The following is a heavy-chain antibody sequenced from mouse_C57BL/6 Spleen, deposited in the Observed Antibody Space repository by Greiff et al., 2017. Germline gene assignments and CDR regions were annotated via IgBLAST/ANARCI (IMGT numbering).Heavy chain of an antibody. V-gene: IGHV14-1*01. CDR3: TWDYDGFAY. J-gene: IGHJ3*01. CDR2: IDPEAGDT. CDR1: GFNIKDYY. D-gene: IGHD2-4*01. Sequence: EVQLQQSGAELVRPGASVKLSCTASGFNIKDYYMHWVKQRPDQGLEWIGRIDPEAGDTEYAPKFQGKATMTADTSSNTAYLQLSSLTSEVTAVYYCTWDYDGFAYWGQGTLVTVSA.